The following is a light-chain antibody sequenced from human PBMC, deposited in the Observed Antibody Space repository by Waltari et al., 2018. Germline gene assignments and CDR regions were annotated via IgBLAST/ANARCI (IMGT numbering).Light chain of an antibody. J-gene: IGLJ1*01. Sequence: QSVLTQPPSVSAAPGQRVTISCSGTSSNIRNSYVSWYQQFPGTAPNLLIYDNSNRPPGIPDPFSGSKSGTSATLGITGLQAGDEADFFCGTWDYSLSVYVFGTGTKVTVL. CDR1: SSNIRNSY. V-gene: IGLV1-51*01. CDR3: GTWDYSLSVYV. CDR2: DNS.